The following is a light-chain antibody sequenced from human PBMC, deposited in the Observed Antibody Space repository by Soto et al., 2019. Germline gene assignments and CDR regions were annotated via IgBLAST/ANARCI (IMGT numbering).Light chain of an antibody. CDR2: RAS. V-gene: IGKV3-15*01. CDR3: QQYHNLWA. CDR1: QYIYSN. Sequence: IPLTQSPATVSVSPGETVTLSCRASQYIYSNLGWYQQRPGQAPRLIIYRASTRATGIPARFSGSGSGTEFTLTINSLQSEDFAVYYCQQYHNLWAFGRGTKVDIK. J-gene: IGKJ1*01.